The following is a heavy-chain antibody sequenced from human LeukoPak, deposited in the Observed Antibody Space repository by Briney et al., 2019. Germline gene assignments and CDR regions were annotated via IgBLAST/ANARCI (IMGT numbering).Heavy chain of an antibody. D-gene: IGHD6-25*01. J-gene: IGHJ2*01. Sequence: AGGSLRLSCAASGFTFSSYGMHWVRQAPGKGLEWVAVISYDGSNKYYADSVKGRFTISRDNSKNTLYLQMNSLTAEDTAVYYRARGPPWYFDLWGRGTLVTVSS. V-gene: IGHV3-30*03. CDR2: ISYDGSNK. CDR1: GFTFSSYG. CDR3: ARGPPWYFDL.